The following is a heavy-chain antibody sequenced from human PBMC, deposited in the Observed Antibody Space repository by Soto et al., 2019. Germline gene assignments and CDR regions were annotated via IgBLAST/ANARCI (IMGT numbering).Heavy chain of an antibody. J-gene: IGHJ6*02. Sequence: SLRLSCAASGFTFSSYSTNWVRQAPGKGLEWVSSISSSSSYIYYADSVKGRFTISRDNAKNSLYLQMNSLRAEDTAVYYCARDIHIVSAYYYDSSGYYDYYYYYGMDVWGQGTTVTVSS. D-gene: IGHD3-22*01. V-gene: IGHV3-21*01. CDR3: ARDIHIVSAYYYDSSGYYDYYYYYGMDV. CDR2: ISSSSSYI. CDR1: GFTFSSYS.